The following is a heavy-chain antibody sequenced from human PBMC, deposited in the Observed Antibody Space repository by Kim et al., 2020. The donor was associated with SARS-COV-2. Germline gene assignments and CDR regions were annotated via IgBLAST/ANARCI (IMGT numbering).Heavy chain of an antibody. J-gene: IGHJ6*02. D-gene: IGHD2-2*01. CDR3: ARAVGYCSSTSCDQGPYYYYGMDV. Sequence: GGSLRLSCAASGFTFSSYAMHWVRQAPGKGLEWVAVISYDGSNKYYADSVKGRFTISRDNSKNTLYLQMNSLRAEDTAVYYCARAVGYCSSTSCDQGPYYYYGMDVWGQGTTVTVSS. V-gene: IGHV3-30-3*01. CDR2: ISYDGSNK. CDR1: GFTFSSYA.